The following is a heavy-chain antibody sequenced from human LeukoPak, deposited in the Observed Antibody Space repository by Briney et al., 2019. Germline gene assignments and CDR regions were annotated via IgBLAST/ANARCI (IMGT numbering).Heavy chain of an antibody. CDR2: IDPNGKTS. V-gene: IGHV3-64*01. D-gene: IGHD1-20*01. CDR3: AAQTTLTGAYDP. J-gene: IGHJ5*02. Sequence: GRSLRLSCAASGFPFSTCVMLWVPQAPGMGAEYVSSIDPNGKTSYYANSVKGRFTISRDNSNNMLYLQMGSLTTEDMAVYYCAAQTTLTGAYDPWGQGTLVTVFS. CDR1: GFPFSTCV.